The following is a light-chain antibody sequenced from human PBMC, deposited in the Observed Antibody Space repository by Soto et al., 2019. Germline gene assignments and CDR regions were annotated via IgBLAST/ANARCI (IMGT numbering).Light chain of an antibody. CDR2: DAS. CDR3: QQYDTYWWT. J-gene: IGKJ1*01. CDR1: QSINNW. Sequence: DIQLTQSPSTLSASVGDRVTITCRASQSINNWLAWYQQKPGKAPNLLIYDASTLESGVPSRFSGSGSGTEFTLTISSVRPDDFATYYCQQYDTYWWTFGQGTKVEIK. V-gene: IGKV1-5*01.